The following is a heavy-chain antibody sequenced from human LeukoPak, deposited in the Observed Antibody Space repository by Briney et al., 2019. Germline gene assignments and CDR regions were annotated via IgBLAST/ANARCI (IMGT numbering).Heavy chain of an antibody. CDR3: ARSRGTTMVIRFDY. CDR1: GGSISNYY. CDR2: IYSSGDT. J-gene: IGHJ4*02. Sequence: PSETLSLTCTVSGGSISNYYWSWIRQPAGKGLEWIGRIYSSGDTNYNPSLKSRVTMSVDTSKNQFSVKLTSVTAADTAVYYCARSRGTTMVIRFDYSGQGTLVTVSS. D-gene: IGHD3-22*01. V-gene: IGHV4-4*07.